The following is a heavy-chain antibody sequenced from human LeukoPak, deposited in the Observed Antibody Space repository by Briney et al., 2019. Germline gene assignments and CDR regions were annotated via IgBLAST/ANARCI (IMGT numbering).Heavy chain of an antibody. CDR3: AKALFWSGLDY. J-gene: IGHJ4*02. CDR1: GFTFSSYA. V-gene: IGHV3-30-3*01. Sequence: PGRSLRLSSAASGFTFSSYAMHWVRQAPGKGLEWVAVISYDGSNKYYADSVKGRFTISRDNSKNTLYLQMNSLRAEDTAVYYCAKALFWSGLDYWGQGTLVTVSS. CDR2: ISYDGSNK. D-gene: IGHD3-3*01.